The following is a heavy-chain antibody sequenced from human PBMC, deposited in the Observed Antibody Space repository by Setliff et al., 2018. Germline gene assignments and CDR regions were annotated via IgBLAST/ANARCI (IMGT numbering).Heavy chain of an antibody. Sequence: ETLSLTCTVSGGSISDYYWSWIRQAPGKGLEWIGYIYYGGSTNYSPSLNSRVAISVDTSENQLSLRLNSVTAADTAVYYCARREMATIVDYYYYGMDVWGQGTTVTVSS. V-gene: IGHV4-59*01. J-gene: IGHJ6*02. CDR1: GGSISDYY. D-gene: IGHD5-12*01. CDR3: ARREMATIVDYYYYGMDV. CDR2: IYYGGST.